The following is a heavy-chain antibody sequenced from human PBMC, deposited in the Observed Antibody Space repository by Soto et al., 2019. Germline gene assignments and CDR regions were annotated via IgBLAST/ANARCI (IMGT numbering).Heavy chain of an antibody. Sequence: ASVKVSCTASGYTFTSYYMHWVRQAPGQGLEWMGIINPSGGSTSYAQKFQGRVTMTRDTSTSTVYMELSSLRSEDTAVYYCARSYYDFWSGYYSPSWYYGMDVWGQGTTVTVS. J-gene: IGHJ6*02. D-gene: IGHD3-3*01. V-gene: IGHV1-46*01. CDR2: INPSGGST. CDR1: GYTFTSYY. CDR3: ARSYYDFWSGYYSPSWYYGMDV.